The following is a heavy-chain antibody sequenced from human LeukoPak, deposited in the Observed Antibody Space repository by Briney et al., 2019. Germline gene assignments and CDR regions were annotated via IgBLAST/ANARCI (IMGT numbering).Heavy chain of an antibody. Sequence: GASAKVSCKASGYTFTSYGISWVRQAPGQGLEWMGWISAYNGNTNYAQKLQGRVTMTTDTSTSTAYMELRSLRSDDTAVYYCARDRYDYIWGGFPLAFDIWGQGTMVTVSS. CDR3: ARDRYDYIWGGFPLAFDI. D-gene: IGHD3-16*01. CDR2: ISAYNGNT. J-gene: IGHJ3*02. V-gene: IGHV1-18*01. CDR1: GYTFTSYG.